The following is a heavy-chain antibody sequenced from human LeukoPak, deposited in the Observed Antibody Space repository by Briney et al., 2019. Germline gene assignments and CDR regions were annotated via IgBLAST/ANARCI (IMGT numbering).Heavy chain of an antibody. Sequence: SETLSLTCTVSGGSISSYYWSWIRQPPGKGLEWIGYIYYSGSTNYNPSLKSRVTISVDTSKNQFSPKLSSVTAADTAVYYCARARDGYNYGLWYFQYWGQGTLVTVSS. CDR1: GGSISSYY. CDR3: ARARDGYNYGLWYFQY. CDR2: IYYSGST. J-gene: IGHJ1*01. V-gene: IGHV4-59*01. D-gene: IGHD5-24*01.